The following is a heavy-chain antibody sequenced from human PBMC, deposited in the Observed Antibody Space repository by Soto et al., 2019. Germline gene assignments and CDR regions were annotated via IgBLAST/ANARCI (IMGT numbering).Heavy chain of an antibody. J-gene: IGHJ4*02. CDR2: ISHDGSNK. CDR1: GFTFSSYG. Sequence: PGGSLRLSCAASGFTFSSYGMHWVRQAPGKGLEWVAVISHDGSNKYYADSVKGRFTISRDNSKNTLYLQMNSLRAEDTAVYYCARDYDSSGYPRYYFDYWGQGTLVTVSS. V-gene: IGHV3-30*03. D-gene: IGHD3-22*01. CDR3: ARDYDSSGYPRYYFDY.